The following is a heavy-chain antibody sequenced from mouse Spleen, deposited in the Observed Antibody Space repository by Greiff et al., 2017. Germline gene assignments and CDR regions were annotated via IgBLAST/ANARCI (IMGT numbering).Heavy chain of an antibody. D-gene: IGHD2-14*01. Sequence: QVQLQQSGAELVKPGASVKISCKASGYAFSSYWMNWVKQRPGKGLEWIGQIYPGDGDTNYNGKFKGKATLTADKSSSTAYMQLSSLTSEDSAVYFCANGGRVRVYAMDYWGQGTSVTVSS. J-gene: IGHJ4*01. CDR2: IYPGDGDT. V-gene: IGHV1-80*01. CDR1: GYAFSSYW. CDR3: ANGGRVRVYAMDY.